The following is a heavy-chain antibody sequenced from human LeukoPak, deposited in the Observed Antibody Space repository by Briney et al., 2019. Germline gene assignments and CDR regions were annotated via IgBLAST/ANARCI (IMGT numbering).Heavy chain of an antibody. Sequence: GGSLRLSCAASGFTFSSYEMNWVRQAPGKRLEWVSYISSSGSTIYYADSVKGRFTISRDNAKNSLYLQMNSLRAEDTAVYYCARDASAYSSRCAFDIWGQGTMVTVSS. CDR1: GFTFSSYE. CDR3: ARDASAYSSRCAFDI. V-gene: IGHV3-48*03. CDR2: ISSSGSTI. J-gene: IGHJ3*02. D-gene: IGHD6-13*01.